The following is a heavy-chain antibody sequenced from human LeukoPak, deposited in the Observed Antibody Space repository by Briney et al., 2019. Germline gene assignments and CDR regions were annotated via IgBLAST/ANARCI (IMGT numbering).Heavy chain of an antibody. CDR1: GGSFSGYY. Sequence: TSETLSLTCAVYGGSFSGYYWSWIRQPPGKGLEWIGEINHSGSTNYNPSLKSRVTISVDTSKNQFSLKLSSVTAADTAVYYCARGGPIVLMVYAPYYYGMDVWGQGTTVTVSS. D-gene: IGHD2-8*01. CDR2: INHSGST. V-gene: IGHV4-34*01. J-gene: IGHJ6*02. CDR3: ARGGPIVLMVYAPYYYGMDV.